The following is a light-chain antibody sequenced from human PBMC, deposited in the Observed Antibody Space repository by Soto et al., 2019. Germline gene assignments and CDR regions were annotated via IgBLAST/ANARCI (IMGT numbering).Light chain of an antibody. Sequence: DIQMTQSPSSLSASVGDRVTITCQASQDISNYLNWYQQKPGKAPKLLIYDASNLETGVPSRFSGSGSGTYFTFTISSLQPEDIATYYCQQYDNLLTFGPGTKVDIK. CDR1: QDISNY. J-gene: IGKJ3*01. V-gene: IGKV1-33*01. CDR3: QQYDNLLT. CDR2: DAS.